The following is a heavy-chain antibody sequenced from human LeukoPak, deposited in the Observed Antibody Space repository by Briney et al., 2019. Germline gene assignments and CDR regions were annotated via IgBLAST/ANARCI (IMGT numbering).Heavy chain of an antibody. CDR2: ISGSGGST. CDR1: GFSFSSYW. D-gene: IGHD6-13*01. V-gene: IGHV3-23*01. J-gene: IGHJ5*02. CDR3: APGGIAAAGGGWFDP. Sequence: GGSLRLSCAASGFSFSSYWMSWVRQAPGKGLEWVSAISGSGGSTYYADSVKGRFTISRDNSKNTLYLQMNSLRAEDTAVYYCAPGGIAAAGGGWFDPWGQGTLVTVSS.